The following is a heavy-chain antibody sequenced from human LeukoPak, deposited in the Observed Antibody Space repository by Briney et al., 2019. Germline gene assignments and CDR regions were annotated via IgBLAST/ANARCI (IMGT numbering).Heavy chain of an antibody. CDR2: IYHTGST. V-gene: IGHV4-30-2*01. CDR3: ARDRSHNWFDP. Sequence: SQTLSLTCDVSGGSISSGLYSWSWIRQPLGKGLEWIGYIYHTGSTYYNPSLKSRVTISVDTSKNQFSLKLSSVTAADTAVYYCARDRSHNWFDPWGQRTLVTVSS. J-gene: IGHJ5*02. CDR1: GGSISSGLYS.